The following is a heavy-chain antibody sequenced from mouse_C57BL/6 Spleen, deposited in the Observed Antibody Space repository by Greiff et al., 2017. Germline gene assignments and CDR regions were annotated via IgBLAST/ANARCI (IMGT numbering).Heavy chain of an antibody. D-gene: IGHD4-1*02. CDR3: GSQLGRAAWFAY. Sequence: QVQLKQSGPELVKPGASVKISCKASGYAFSSSWMNWVKQRPGKGLEWIGRIYPGDGDTNYKGKFKGKATLTADKSSSTAYMQLSSLTSEDSAVYFCGSQLGRAAWFAYWGQGTLVTVSA. CDR1: GYAFSSSW. CDR2: IYPGDGDT. J-gene: IGHJ3*01. V-gene: IGHV1-82*01.